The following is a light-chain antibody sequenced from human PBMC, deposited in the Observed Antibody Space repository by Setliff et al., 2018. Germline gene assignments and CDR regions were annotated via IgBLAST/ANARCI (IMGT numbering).Light chain of an antibody. CDR2: EVT. J-gene: IGLJ2*01. CDR1: SSDVGGYNY. V-gene: IGLV2-14*03. Sequence: QSVLTQPAAVSGSPGQSITISCAGTSSDVGGYNYVSWYRQHPGKAPKLMIYEVTKRPSGVSDRFSGSKSGNTASLTISGLQAEDEADYYCLSYTSKTTHALFAGGTQLTVL. CDR3: LSYTSKTTHAL.